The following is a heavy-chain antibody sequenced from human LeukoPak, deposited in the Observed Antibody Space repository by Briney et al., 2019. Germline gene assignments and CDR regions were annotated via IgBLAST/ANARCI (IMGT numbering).Heavy chain of an antibody. CDR2: ISYSGSI. Sequence: SETLSLICTVSGGSISSYYWSWIRQPPGKGLEWIGYISYSGSINYNPSLKSRVTISVDTSKNQFSLKVSSVTAADTAVYYCARGNWYLDYWGQGTLVT. CDR3: ARGNWYLDY. CDR1: GGSISSYY. V-gene: IGHV4-59*01. J-gene: IGHJ4*02. D-gene: IGHD1-1*01.